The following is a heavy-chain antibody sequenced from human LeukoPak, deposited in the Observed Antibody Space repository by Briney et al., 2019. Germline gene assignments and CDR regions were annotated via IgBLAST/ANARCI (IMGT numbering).Heavy chain of an antibody. CDR3: ARDHPSGALDY. D-gene: IGHD6-19*01. J-gene: IGHJ4*02. CDR1: GFTFSSYG. V-gene: IGHV3-33*01. CDR2: IWYDGSNK. Sequence: DPGGSLRLSCAASGFTFSSYGMHWVRQAPGKGLEWVAVIWYDGSNKYYADSVKGRFTISRDNSKNTLYLQMNSLRAEDTAVYHCARDHPSGALDYWGQGTLVTVSS.